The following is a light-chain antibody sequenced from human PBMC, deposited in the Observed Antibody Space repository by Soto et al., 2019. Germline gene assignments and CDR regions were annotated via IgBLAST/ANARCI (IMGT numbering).Light chain of an antibody. V-gene: IGLV2-23*02. Sequence: QSALTQPASVSGSPGQSITISCTGTSSDVGSYNLVSWYQQHPDKAPKLIIYDVSKWPSGVSSRFSASKSGNTASLTISGLQAEDEDDYYCCSYAGSSTWVFGGGTKLTVL. J-gene: IGLJ3*02. CDR2: DVS. CDR3: CSYAGSSTWV. CDR1: SSDVGSYNL.